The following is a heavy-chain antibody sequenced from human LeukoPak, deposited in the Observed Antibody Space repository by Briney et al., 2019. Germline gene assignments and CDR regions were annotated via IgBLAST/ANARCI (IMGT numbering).Heavy chain of an antibody. D-gene: IGHD3-22*01. CDR1: GFTFSSYE. J-gene: IGHJ6*03. CDR3: ARALYYYDSSGYYRYYYMDV. CDR2: ISSSGSTI. V-gene: IGHV3-48*03. Sequence: GGSLRLSCAASGFTFSSYEMNWVRQAPGKGLGWVSYISSSGSTIYYADSVRGRFTISRDNAKNSLYLQMNSLRAEDTAVYYCARALYYYDSSGYYRYYYMDVWGKGTTVTISS.